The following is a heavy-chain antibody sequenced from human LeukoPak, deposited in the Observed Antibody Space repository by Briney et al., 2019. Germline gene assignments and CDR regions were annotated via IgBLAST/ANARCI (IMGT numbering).Heavy chain of an antibody. CDR2: IGGSGGST. V-gene: IGHV3-23*01. CDR3: AKDSSYMSGGWCDY. J-gene: IGHJ4*02. D-gene: IGHD6-13*01. Sequence: PGGSLRLSCAASGFTFSSYAMNWVRQPPGRGLEWVSTIGGSGGSTYYADSVKGRFIISRDNSKNALYLQMNSLRAEDTAVYYCAKDSSYMSGGWCDYWGQGTLVTVSS. CDR1: GFTFSSYA.